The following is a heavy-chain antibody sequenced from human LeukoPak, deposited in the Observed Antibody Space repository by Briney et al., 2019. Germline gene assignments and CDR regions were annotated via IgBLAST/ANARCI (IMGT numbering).Heavy chain of an antibody. CDR2: IKQDGSEK. J-gene: IGHJ4*02. V-gene: IGHV3-7*01. CDR3: ARRGTPFDY. CDR1: GFTFSSYA. Sequence: GGSLRLSCAASGFTFSSYAMSWARQAPGKGLEWVANIKQDGSEKYYVDSVKGRFTISRDNAKNSLYLQMNSLRAEDTAVYYCARRGTPFDYWGQGTLVTVSS.